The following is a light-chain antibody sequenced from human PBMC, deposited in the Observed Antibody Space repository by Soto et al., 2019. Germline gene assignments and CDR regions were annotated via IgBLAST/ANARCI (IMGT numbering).Light chain of an antibody. V-gene: IGLV4-69*01. Sequence: QLVLTQSPSASASLGASVKLTCTLSSCHSSYAIAWHQQQPEKGPRYLMKLNSDGSHSKGDGIPDRFSGSSSGAERYLTISSLQSEDEADYYCQTWGTGTWVFGGGTKLTVL. CDR1: SCHSSYA. J-gene: IGLJ3*02. CDR3: QTWGTGTWV. CDR2: LNSDGSH.